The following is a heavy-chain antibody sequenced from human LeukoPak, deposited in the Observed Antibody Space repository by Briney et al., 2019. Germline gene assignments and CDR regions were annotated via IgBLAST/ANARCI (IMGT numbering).Heavy chain of an antibody. D-gene: IGHD3-10*01. V-gene: IGHV3-20*04. CDR2: INWSGGST. Sequence: GGSLRLSCAASGFTFDDYVMSWVRQVPGKGLEWVSGINWSGGSTGYADFVKGRFTISRDNPKNSLYLQMNSLRAEDTAFYYCARESRWFGEFNDAFDIWGRGTMVTVSS. CDR3: ARESRWFGEFNDAFDI. CDR1: GFTFDDYV. J-gene: IGHJ3*02.